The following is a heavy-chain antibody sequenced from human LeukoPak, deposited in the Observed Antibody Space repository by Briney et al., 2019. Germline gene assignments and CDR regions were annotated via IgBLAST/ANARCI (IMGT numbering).Heavy chain of an antibody. CDR2: IYTSGST. CDR3: ARGVYDYVWGSYRQALDY. Sequence: SETLSLTCTVSGGSISSYYWSWIRQPAGKGLEWIGRIYTSGSTNYNPSLKSRVTMSVDTSKNQFSLKLSSVTAADTAVYYCARGVYDYVWGSYRQALDYWGQGTLVTVSS. CDR1: GGSISSYY. J-gene: IGHJ4*02. D-gene: IGHD3-16*02. V-gene: IGHV4-4*07.